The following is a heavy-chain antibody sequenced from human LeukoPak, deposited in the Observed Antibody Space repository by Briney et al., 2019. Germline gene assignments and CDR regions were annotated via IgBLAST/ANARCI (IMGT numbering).Heavy chain of an antibody. D-gene: IGHD5-24*01. CDR3: PRNRDGYNSFDY. Sequence: PSQTLSLTCTVSGGSISSGGYYWSWIRQPPGKGLEWIGYIYHSGSTYYNPSLKSRVTISVDRSKNQFSLKLSSVTAADTAVYYCPRNRDGYNSFDYWGQGTLVTVSS. CDR1: GGSISSGGYY. V-gene: IGHV4-30-2*01. J-gene: IGHJ4*02. CDR2: IYHSGST.